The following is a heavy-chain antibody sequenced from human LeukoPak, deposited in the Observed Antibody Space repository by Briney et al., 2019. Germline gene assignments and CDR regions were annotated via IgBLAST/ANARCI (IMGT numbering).Heavy chain of an antibody. CDR1: GYTFTSYY. CDR3: ARDRYYASGSYYKFDP. V-gene: IGHV1-2*02. Sequence: GASVKVSCKASGYTFTSYYMHWVRQAPGQGLEWMGWINPNSGDTNYAQKFQGRVTMTTDTSISTVYMELSGLRSDDTAVYYCARDRYYASGSYYKFDPWGQGTLVTVSS. D-gene: IGHD3-10*01. J-gene: IGHJ5*02. CDR2: INPNSGDT.